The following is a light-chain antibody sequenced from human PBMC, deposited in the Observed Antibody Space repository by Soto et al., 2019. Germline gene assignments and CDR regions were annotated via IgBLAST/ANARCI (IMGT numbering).Light chain of an antibody. CDR1: QSVLYSANNHNY. V-gene: IGKV4-1*01. CDR2: WAS. CDR3: QLYYTTTSWT. Sequence: DIVMTQSPDSLAVSLGERATINCKSSQSVLYSANNHNYLAWYQQKPGQPPKVLIYWASARESGVPDRFSGSGSGSDFTLTISSLQAEDVAVYYCQLYYTTTSWTFGQGTKVEIK. J-gene: IGKJ1*01.